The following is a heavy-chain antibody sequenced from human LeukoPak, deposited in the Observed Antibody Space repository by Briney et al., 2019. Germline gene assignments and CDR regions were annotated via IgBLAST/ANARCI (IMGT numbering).Heavy chain of an antibody. CDR3: ARFVVGSSGYDY. V-gene: IGHV4-30-2*01. CDR2: IYHSGST. Sequence: SETLSLTCAVSGGSISSGGYSWSWIRQPPGKGLEWIGYIYHSGSTYYNPSLKSRVTISVGRSKNQFSLKLSSVTAADTAVYYCARFVVGSSGYDYWGQGTLVTVSS. D-gene: IGHD3-22*01. J-gene: IGHJ4*02. CDR1: GGSISSGGYS.